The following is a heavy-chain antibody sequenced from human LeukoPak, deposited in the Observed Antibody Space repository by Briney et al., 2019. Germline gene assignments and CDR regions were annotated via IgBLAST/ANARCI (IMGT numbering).Heavy chain of an antibody. Sequence: PSETLSLTCTVSGGSISSSSYYWGWIRQPPGKGLEWIGSIYYSGSTYYNPSLKSRVTISVDTSKNQFSLKLSSVTAADTAVYYCARYSGSPDAFDIWGQGTMVTVSS. CDR2: IYYSGST. V-gene: IGHV4-39*07. D-gene: IGHD1-26*01. CDR3: ARYSGSPDAFDI. CDR1: GGSISSSSYY. J-gene: IGHJ3*02.